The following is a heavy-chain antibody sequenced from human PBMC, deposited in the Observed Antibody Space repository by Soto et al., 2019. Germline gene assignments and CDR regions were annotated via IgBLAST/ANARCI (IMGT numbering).Heavy chain of an antibody. CDR1: GFNVSSDY. V-gene: IGHV3-66*01. D-gene: IGHD3-16*01. CDR3: TRDPLRKYENY. Sequence: PGGSLILSCAASGFNVSSDYMTWVRQAPGKGLEWVSILYSGGSTYYADSVTGRFTISRDNAKNILYLQMNSLRAEDTAVYFCTRDPLRKYENYWGQGTLVTVSS. J-gene: IGHJ4*02. CDR2: LYSGGST.